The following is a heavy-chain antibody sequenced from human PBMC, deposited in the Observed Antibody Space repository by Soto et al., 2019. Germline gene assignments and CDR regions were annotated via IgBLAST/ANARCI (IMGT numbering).Heavy chain of an antibody. CDR1: GFTFSSYA. Sequence: EVQLLESGGGLVQPGGSLRLSCAASGFTFSSYAMSWVRQAPGKGREWVSAISGSGGSTYYADSVKGRFTISRDNSKNTLYLQMNSLRAEDTAVYYCAKEGGIIVVVPAAPPGYWGQGTLVTVSS. J-gene: IGHJ4*02. V-gene: IGHV3-23*01. D-gene: IGHD2-2*01. CDR3: AKEGGIIVVVPAAPPGY. CDR2: ISGSGGST.